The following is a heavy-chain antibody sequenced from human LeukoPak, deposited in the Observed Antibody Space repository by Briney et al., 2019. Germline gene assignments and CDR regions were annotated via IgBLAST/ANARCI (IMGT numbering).Heavy chain of an antibody. CDR3: ARDGWYRWFDP. D-gene: IGHD6-19*01. CDR2: IYTSGST. CDR1: GGSISSGSYY. Sequence: SQTLSLTCTVSGGSISSGSYYWSWIRQPAGKGLEWIGRIYTSGSTNYNPSLKSRVTISVDTSKNQFSLKLSSVTAADTAVYYCARDGWYRWFDPWGQGTLVTVPS. V-gene: IGHV4-61*02. J-gene: IGHJ5*02.